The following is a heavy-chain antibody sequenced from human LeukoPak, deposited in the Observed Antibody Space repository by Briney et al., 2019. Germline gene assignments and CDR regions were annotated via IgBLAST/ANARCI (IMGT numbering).Heavy chain of an antibody. D-gene: IGHD2-2*01. V-gene: IGHV4-39*01. CDR1: GGSISSSIYY. Sequence: SETLSLTCTVSGGSISSSIYYWGWIRQPPGKGLEWIGSIYYSGSTYYNPSLKSRVTISVDTSKNQFSLKLSSVTAADTAVYHCARAVYQLQFVYYYYMDVWGKGTTVTVSS. CDR3: ARAVYQLQFVYYYYMDV. J-gene: IGHJ6*03. CDR2: IYYSGST.